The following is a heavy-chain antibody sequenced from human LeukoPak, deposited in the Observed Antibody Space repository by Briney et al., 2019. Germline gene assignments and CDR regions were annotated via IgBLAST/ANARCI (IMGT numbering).Heavy chain of an antibody. CDR2: ISWNSGSI. CDR3: ARLPLYDAFDI. V-gene: IGHV3-9*01. CDR1: GFTFDDYA. D-gene: IGHD5-18*01. J-gene: IGHJ3*02. Sequence: GGSLRLSCAASGFTFDDYAMHWVRQAPGKGLEWVSGISWNSGSIGYADSVKGRFTISRDNAKNSLYLQMNSLRAEDTALYYCARLPLYDAFDIWGQGTMVTVSS.